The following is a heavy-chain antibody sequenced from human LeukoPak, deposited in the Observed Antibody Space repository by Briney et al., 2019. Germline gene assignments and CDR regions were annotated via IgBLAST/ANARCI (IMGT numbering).Heavy chain of an antibody. J-gene: IGHJ4*02. V-gene: IGHV3-30*02. D-gene: IGHD5-24*01. CDR3: AKDAERRDGYKEIQTPDY. CDR1: GFTFSSYG. Sequence: PGGSLRLSCAASGFTFSSYGMHWVRQAPGKGLEWVAFIRYDGSNKYYADSVKGRFTISRDNSKNTLYLQMNSLRAEDTAVYYCAKDAERRDGYKEIQTPDYWGQGTLVTVSS. CDR2: IRYDGSNK.